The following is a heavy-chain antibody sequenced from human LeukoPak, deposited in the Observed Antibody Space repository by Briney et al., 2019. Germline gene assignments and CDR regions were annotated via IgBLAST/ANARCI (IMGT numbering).Heavy chain of an antibody. Sequence: AETLSLTCTVSGGSISSSGYYWGWIRQPPGKGLEWIGSIYHSGNTYYNSSLKSRVTISVDTSKNQFSLKLTSVTAADTADYYCVRRVAGSSYRDYWGQGTLVTVSS. CDR3: VRRVAGSSYRDY. J-gene: IGHJ4*02. D-gene: IGHD3-22*01. CDR1: GGSISSSGYY. CDR2: IYHSGNT. V-gene: IGHV4-39*01.